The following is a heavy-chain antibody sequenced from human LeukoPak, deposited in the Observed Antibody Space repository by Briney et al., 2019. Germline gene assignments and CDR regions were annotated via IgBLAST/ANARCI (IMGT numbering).Heavy chain of an antibody. J-gene: IGHJ4*02. D-gene: IGHD3-22*01. V-gene: IGHV3-23*01. Sequence: GGSLRLSCAASGFTFSSYAMSWVRQAPGKGLEWVSGISGIGGRTYYADSVKGRFSISRDNSKNTLNLQMNSLRAEDTAVYYCAKDPTHYRVWDYYETIGLSYWGQGTLVTVSS. CDR3: AKDPTHYRVWDYYETIGLSY. CDR2: ISGIGGRT. CDR1: GFTFSSYA.